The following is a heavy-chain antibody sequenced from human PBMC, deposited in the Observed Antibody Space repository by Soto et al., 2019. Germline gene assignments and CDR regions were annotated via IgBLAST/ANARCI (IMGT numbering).Heavy chain of an antibody. CDR1: GGTFSSYA. D-gene: IGHD2-15*01. CDR2: VIPIVGTA. V-gene: IGHV1-69*01. Sequence: QVQLVQSGAEVKKPGSSVKVSCKAPGGTFSSYAISWVRQAPGQGLEWMGGVIPIVGTAKYAKKFQGRVTITADESTSTCYMELRSLRSEDTAVYYCARSQGGSSSLDIYYYYYYGMDVWGQGTTVTVSS. J-gene: IGHJ6*02. CDR3: ARSQGGSSSLDIYYYYYYGMDV.